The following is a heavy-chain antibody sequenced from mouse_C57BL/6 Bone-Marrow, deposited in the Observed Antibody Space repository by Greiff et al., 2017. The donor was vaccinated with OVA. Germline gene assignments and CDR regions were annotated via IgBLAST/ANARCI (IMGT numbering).Heavy chain of an antibody. D-gene: IGHD1-1*01. CDR2: ILPRSGST. CDR3: ASRSWDGFAY. V-gene: IGHV1-9*01. Sequence: VQLQQSGAELMKPGASVKLSCKASGYTFTGYWIDWVKQRPGHGLEWIGEILPRSGSTNDNEKFKGKATFTADTSSNTAYMQLSSLTTEDSAVYNCASRSWDGFAYWGQGKRVTVSA. J-gene: IGHJ3*01. CDR1: GYTFTGYW.